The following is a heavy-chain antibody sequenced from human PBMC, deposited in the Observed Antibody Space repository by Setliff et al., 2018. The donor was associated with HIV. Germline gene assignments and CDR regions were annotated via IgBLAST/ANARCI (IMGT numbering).Heavy chain of an antibody. D-gene: IGHD1-20*01. J-gene: IGHJ4*02. CDR3: AHSPITDLQTRYFDF. CDR2: IYGNDIE. V-gene: IGHV2-5*01. CDR1: GFSLTPRGEG. Sequence: SGPTLVNPTQTLTLTCTFSGFSLTPRGEGVAWIRQPPGKALEWLAIIYGNDIERYSPSLRSRLTITKDTSKNQVVLTMTDMDPVDTATYYCAHSPITDLQTRYFDFWSQGTLVTVSS.